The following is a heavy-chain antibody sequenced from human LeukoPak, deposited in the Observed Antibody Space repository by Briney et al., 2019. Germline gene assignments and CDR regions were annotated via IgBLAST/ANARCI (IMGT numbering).Heavy chain of an antibody. CDR1: GFTFSSYS. CDR3: AIYDSSGPVDY. Sequence: GGSLRLSCAASGFTFSSYSMNWVRQAPGKGLEGVSSISSSSSYIYYADSVKGRFTISRDNAKNSLYLQMNSLRPEDTAVYYCAIYDSSGPVDYWGQGTLVTVSS. V-gene: IGHV3-21*01. J-gene: IGHJ4*02. D-gene: IGHD3-22*01. CDR2: ISSSSSYI.